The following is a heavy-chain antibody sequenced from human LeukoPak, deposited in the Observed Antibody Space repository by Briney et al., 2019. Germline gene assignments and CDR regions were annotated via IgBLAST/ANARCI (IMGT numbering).Heavy chain of an antibody. CDR1: GGTFSSYA. V-gene: IGHV1-69*04. D-gene: IGHD6-19*01. CDR2: IIPILGIA. J-gene: IGHJ4*02. Sequence: SVKVSCKASGGTFSSYAISWVRQAPGQGLEWMGRIIPILGIANYAQKLQGRVTITADKSTSTAYMELSSLRSEDTAVYYCAQPPLGYSSGWGQFDYWGQGTLVTVSS. CDR3: AQPPLGYSSGWGQFDY.